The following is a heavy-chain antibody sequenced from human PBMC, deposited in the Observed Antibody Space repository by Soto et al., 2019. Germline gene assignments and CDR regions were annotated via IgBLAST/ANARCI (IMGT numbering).Heavy chain of an antibody. V-gene: IGHV1-69*12. CDR3: ARDGDLRSDFWSGPLGGGWFDP. D-gene: IGHD3-3*01. Sequence: QVQLVQSGAEVRKPGSSVKVSCKASGGTFSNSAIIWVRQAPGQGLEWVGGIIPIFGSTNYAQKFQGRVTITADESTSTAYMELSNLTSEDTAVYYCARDGDLRSDFWSGPLGGGWFDPWGQGTLVTVSS. J-gene: IGHJ5*02. CDR2: IIPIFGST. CDR1: GGTFSNSA.